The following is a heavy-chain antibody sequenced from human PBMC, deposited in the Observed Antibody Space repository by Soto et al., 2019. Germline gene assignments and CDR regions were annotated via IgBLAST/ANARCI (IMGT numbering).Heavy chain of an antibody. Sequence: GASVKVSCKASGYTFTSYAMHWVRQAPGQRLEWMGWINAGNGNTKYSQKFQGRVTITRDTSASTAYMELSSLRSEDTAVYYCARDKVAATSVHTHRAPHAFDIRGQGTMVTLSS. CDR3: ARDKVAATSVHTHRAPHAFDI. V-gene: IGHV1-3*01. D-gene: IGHD2-15*01. J-gene: IGHJ3*02. CDR2: INAGNGNT. CDR1: GYTFTSYA.